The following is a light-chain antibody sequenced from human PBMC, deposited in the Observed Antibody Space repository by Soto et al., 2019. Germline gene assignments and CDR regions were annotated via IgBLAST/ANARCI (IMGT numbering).Light chain of an antibody. Sequence: DIQMTDAPSTLSASVGDRVTITFRSSQSISSWLAWYQQKPGKAPKLLIYDASSLESGVPSRFSVRGSGTEFTLTISSLQPDDFATYYCQQYNSYPWTFGQGTKVDIK. J-gene: IGKJ1*01. V-gene: IGKV1-5*01. CDR2: DAS. CDR1: QSISSW. CDR3: QQYNSYPWT.